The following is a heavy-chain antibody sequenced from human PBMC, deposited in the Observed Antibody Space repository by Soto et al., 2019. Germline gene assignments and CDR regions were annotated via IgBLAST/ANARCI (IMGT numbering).Heavy chain of an antibody. J-gene: IGHJ6*03. V-gene: IGHV3-33*01. CDR3: AMEFHYYYMDV. CDR2: IWYDGSNK. D-gene: IGHD3-10*01. Sequence: QVQLVESGGGVVQPGRSLRLSCAASGFTFSSYGMHWVRQAPGKGLEWVAVIWYDGSNKYYADSVKGRFTISRDNSKNTLYLQMISLRAEDTAVYYCAMEFHYYYMDVWGKGTTVTVSS. CDR1: GFTFSSYG.